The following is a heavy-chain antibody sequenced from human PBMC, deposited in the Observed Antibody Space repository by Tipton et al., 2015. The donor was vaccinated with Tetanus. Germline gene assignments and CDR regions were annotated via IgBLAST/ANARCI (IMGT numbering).Heavy chain of an antibody. J-gene: IGHJ5*02. V-gene: IGHV4-31*03. Sequence: TLSLTCTVSGGSISSGGYYWSWIRQHPGKGLEWIGYIYYSGSTYYNPSLKSRVTISVDTSKNQFSLKLSSVTAADTAVYYCATSPGRYYGSGRPNWFDPWGQGTLVTVSS. D-gene: IGHD3-10*01. CDR2: IYYSGST. CDR3: ATSPGRYYGSGRPNWFDP. CDR1: GGSISSGGYY.